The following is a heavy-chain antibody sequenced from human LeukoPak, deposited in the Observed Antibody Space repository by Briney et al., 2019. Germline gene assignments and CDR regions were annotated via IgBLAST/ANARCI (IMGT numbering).Heavy chain of an antibody. J-gene: IGHJ4*02. CDR1: GYTFSDFY. D-gene: IGHD3-3*02. Sequence: ASVKVSFKASGYTFSDFYIHWVRQAPGQALEYVGLMTPKSGDTYSPQRVQGRVPMTRDASISTAYMELSSLRSDDTAVYFCARVRLADERAWAYWGQGTLVTVSS. V-gene: IGHV1-2*02. CDR3: ARVRLADERAWAY. CDR2: MTPKSGDT.